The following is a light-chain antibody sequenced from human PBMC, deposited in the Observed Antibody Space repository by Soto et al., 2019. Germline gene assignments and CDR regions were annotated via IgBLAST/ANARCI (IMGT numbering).Light chain of an antibody. Sequence: DIQMTQSPSTLSASVGDRVTITCRASQSISSWLAWYQQKPGKAPRLLIYDASSLESGIPARFSGSGSGTHFTLIISRLQPEDFATYYCQQNDTSPRTFGEGTKVDIK. J-gene: IGKJ4*01. CDR2: DAS. CDR3: QQNDTSPRT. V-gene: IGKV1-5*01. CDR1: QSISSW.